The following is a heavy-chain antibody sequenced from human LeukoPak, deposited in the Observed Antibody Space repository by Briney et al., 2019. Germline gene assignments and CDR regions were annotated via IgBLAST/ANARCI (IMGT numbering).Heavy chain of an antibody. J-gene: IGHJ4*02. D-gene: IGHD4-17*01. CDR1: GFTFSSYG. Sequence: GGSLRLSCAASGFTFSSYGMNWVRQAPGKGLEWVAFIRYDGSNKYYVDSVKGRFTISRDNSKNTLYLQMNSLRPEDTAMYYCARVRGVYGDYEADYWGQGTLVTVSS. CDR2: IRYDGSNK. CDR3: ARVRGVYGDYEADY. V-gene: IGHV3-30*02.